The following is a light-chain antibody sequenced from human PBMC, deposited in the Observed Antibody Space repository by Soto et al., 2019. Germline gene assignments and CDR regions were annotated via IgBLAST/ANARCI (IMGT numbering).Light chain of an antibody. CDR3: QHYNNWVGT. CDR1: QTIMTY. J-gene: IGKJ4*01. V-gene: IGKV1-39*01. CDR2: AAS. Sequence: DIQMTQSPSSLSASVGDEVTITCRASQTIMTYLNWYQLKPGKPPRLLIYAASTLQSGVPSRFSGSGSGTEFTLTISSLQSEDFTVYYCQHYNNWVGTFGGGTKVDIK.